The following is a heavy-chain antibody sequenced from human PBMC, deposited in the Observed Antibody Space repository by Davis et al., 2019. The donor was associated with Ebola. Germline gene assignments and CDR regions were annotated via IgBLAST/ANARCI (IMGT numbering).Heavy chain of an antibody. D-gene: IGHD1-26*01. V-gene: IGHV4-59*02. CDR1: GGSVGSDY. CDR3: VRGSDADKTGY. J-gene: IGHJ4*02. CDR2: ISNGGRT. Sequence: MPSETLSLTCTVSGGSVGSDYWSWIRQSPGKGLEWIAFISNGGRTIYNPSLRGRVTISIDTSKNQFSLEVRSVTAADTAFYYCVRGSDADKTGYWGQGTLVTVSS.